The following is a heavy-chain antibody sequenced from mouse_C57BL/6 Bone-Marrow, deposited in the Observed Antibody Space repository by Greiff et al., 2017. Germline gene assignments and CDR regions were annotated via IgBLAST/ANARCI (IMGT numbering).Heavy chain of an antibody. CDR3: ARYRAYYSNYLYYFDY. J-gene: IGHJ2*01. CDR1: GYTFTDYY. D-gene: IGHD2-5*01. Sequence: EVQLQQSGPVLVKPGASVKMSCKASGYTFTDYYMNWVKQSHGKSLEWIGVINPYNGGTSYNQKFKGKATLTVDKSSSTAYMGLNSLTSEDSAVYYCARYRAYYSNYLYYFDYWGQGTTLTVSS. V-gene: IGHV1-19*01. CDR2: INPYNGGT.